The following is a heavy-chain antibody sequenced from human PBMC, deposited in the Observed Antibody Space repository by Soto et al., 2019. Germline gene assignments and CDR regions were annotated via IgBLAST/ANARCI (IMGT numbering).Heavy chain of an antibody. CDR2: IYYSGST. CDR1: GGSISSSSYY. D-gene: IGHD3-22*01. J-gene: IGHJ4*02. Sequence: SETLSLTCTVSGGSISSSSYYWGWIRQPPGKGLEWIGSIYYSGSTYYNPSLKSRVTISVDTSKNQFSLKLSSVTAADTAVYYCARRGYYYDSSGYPYVWYWGQGTLVTVSS. CDR3: ARRGYYYDSSGYPYVWY. V-gene: IGHV4-39*01.